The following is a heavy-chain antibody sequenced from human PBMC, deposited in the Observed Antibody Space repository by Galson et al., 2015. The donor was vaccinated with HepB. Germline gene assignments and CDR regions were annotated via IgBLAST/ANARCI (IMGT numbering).Heavy chain of an antibody. V-gene: IGHV3-48*02. CDR1: GFTFSRYS. J-gene: IGHJ6*02. CDR2: ISSSGSTI. Sequence: SLRLSCAASGFTFSRYSINWVRQAPGKGLEWVSYISSSGSTIYYADSVKGRFTISRDNAENSLSLQMNSLRDEDTAVYYCARVMLAQYYYYYAMDVWGQGTTVTVSS. CDR3: ARVMLAQYYYYYAMDV. D-gene: IGHD2-8*01.